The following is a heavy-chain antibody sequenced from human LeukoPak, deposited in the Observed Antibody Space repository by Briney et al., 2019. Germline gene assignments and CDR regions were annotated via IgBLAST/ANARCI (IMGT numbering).Heavy chain of an antibody. CDR3: AKTRNGYTTEYLQH. D-gene: IGHD5-24*01. CDR1: GFTFSDYY. CDR2: ISSSGSTI. Sequence: GGSLRLSCAASGFTFSDYYMSWIRQAPGKGLEWVSYISSSGSTIYYADSVKGRFTISRDNAKNSLYLQMNSLRAEDTAVYYCAKTRNGYTTEYLQHWGQGTLVTVSS. V-gene: IGHV3-11*01. J-gene: IGHJ1*01.